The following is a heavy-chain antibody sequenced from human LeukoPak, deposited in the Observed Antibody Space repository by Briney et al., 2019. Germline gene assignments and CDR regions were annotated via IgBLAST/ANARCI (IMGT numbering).Heavy chain of an antibody. D-gene: IGHD6-13*01. CDR2: IYSGSST. CDR3: VRDCRPHTSSCYFDY. J-gene: IGHJ4*02. CDR1: GFXVSNHY. V-gene: IGHV3-66*01. Sequence: PGGSLRLSCAASGFXVSNHYISWVRQAPGKGLEWVSVIYSGSSTYYADSVKDRFTISRDNSKNTVYLQMNSLRAEDTAVYYCVRDCRPHTSSCYFDYWGQGTLVTVSS.